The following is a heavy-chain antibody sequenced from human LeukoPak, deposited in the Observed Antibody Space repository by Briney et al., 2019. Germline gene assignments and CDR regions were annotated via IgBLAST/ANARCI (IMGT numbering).Heavy chain of an antibody. Sequence: PSETLSLTCTVSGDSIIDYHASWIRQSPGKGLEWIGFVYLSGSTYYNPSLKSRLALSFDTSKNQFYLNLSSVTAADTATYFCARDLRKGCGWFHTFECWGKGTQVTVSS. V-gene: IGHV4-59*03. CDR1: GDSIIDYH. CDR3: ARDLRKGCGWFHTFEC. J-gene: IGHJ4*02. D-gene: IGHD6-19*01. CDR2: VYLSGST.